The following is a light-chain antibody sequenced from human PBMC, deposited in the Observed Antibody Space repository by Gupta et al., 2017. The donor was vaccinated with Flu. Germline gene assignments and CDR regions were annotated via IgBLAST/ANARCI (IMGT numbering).Light chain of an antibody. CDR3: QQRSNWPPWT. Sequence: EIVLTQSPATLSLSPGERATLSCRASQSVSSYLAWYQQKPGQAPRLLIYDASNRATGIPARFSGSGSGKDFTLTISSLEHEDFAGYYCQQRSNWPPWTFGQGTKVEIK. J-gene: IGKJ1*01. CDR1: QSVSSY. V-gene: IGKV3-11*01. CDR2: DAS.